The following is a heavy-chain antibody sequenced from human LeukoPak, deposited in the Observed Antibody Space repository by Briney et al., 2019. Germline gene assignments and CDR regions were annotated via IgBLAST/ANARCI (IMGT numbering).Heavy chain of an antibody. J-gene: IGHJ3*02. D-gene: IGHD2-2*01. V-gene: IGHV3-21*01. CDR3: AKLCSSTSCYQSGDAFDI. CDR1: GFTCSTYS. CDR2: ISSGSSFI. Sequence: AGSLRLSCAASGFTCSTYSMNWVRQAPGKGLEWVSSISSGSSFIYYADSVKGRLTISRDNATNSLFLQMNSLRAEDTAVYYCAKLCSSTSCYQSGDAFDIWGQGTMVTVSS.